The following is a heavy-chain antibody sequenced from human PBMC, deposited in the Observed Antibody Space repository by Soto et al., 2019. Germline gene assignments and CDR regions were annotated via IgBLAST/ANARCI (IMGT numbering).Heavy chain of an antibody. CDR2: INHSGST. Sequence: PSETLSLTCAVYGGSFSGYYWSWIRQPPGKGLEWIGEINHSGSTNYNPSLKSRVTISVDTSKNQFSLKLSSVTAADTAVYYCATIAAAGKDEDRNINLFDLWGQGTLVTVSS. V-gene: IGHV4-34*01. J-gene: IGHJ5*02. CDR3: ATIAAAGKDEDRNINLFDL. CDR1: GGSFSGYY. D-gene: IGHD6-13*01.